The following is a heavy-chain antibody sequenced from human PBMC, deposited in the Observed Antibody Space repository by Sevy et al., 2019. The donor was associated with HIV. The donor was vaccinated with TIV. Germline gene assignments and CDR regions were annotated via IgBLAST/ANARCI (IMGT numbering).Heavy chain of an antibody. V-gene: IGHV4-38-2*01. CDR2: MYHSGST. J-gene: IGHJ4*02. CDR3: ARLGIAVAGYFDY. CDR1: GYSISSGFY. D-gene: IGHD6-19*01. Sequence: SETLSLTCAVSGYSISSGFYWGWIRQPPGKGLEWIVLMYHSGSTYYNSSLQSRVTISVDTSKNQFSLELTSLTAADTAVYYCARLGIAVAGYFDYWGQGTLVTVSS.